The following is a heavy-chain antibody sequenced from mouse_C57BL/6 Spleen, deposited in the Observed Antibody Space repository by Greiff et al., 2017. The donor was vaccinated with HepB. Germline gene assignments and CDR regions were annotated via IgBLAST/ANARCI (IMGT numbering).Heavy chain of an antibody. CDR2: INPNNGGT. V-gene: IGHV1-26*01. D-gene: IGHD2-5*01. J-gene: IGHJ3*01. CDR1: GYTFTDYY. CDR3: AFSYYSNPWLAY. Sequence: EVQLQQSGPELVKPGASVKISCKASGYTFTDYYMNWVKQSHGKSLEWIGDINPNNGGTSYNQKFKGKATLTVDKSSSTAYMELRSLTSEDSAVYYCAFSYYSNPWLAYWGQGTLVTVSA.